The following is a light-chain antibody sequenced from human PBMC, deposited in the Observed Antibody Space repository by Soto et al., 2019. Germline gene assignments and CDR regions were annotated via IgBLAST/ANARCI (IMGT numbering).Light chain of an antibody. J-gene: IGLJ1*01. CDR1: SSDVGNYNF. CDR2: DVN. Sequence: QSALTQPASVSGSPGQSITISCTGSSSDVGNYNFVSWYQQHPGKAPKLMIYDVNKRPSGVSNRFSGSKSGNTAALTISGLQAEEKANYYCCSYAGGDTFFFLGTGTKATGL. CDR3: CSYAGGDTFFF. V-gene: IGLV2-23*02.